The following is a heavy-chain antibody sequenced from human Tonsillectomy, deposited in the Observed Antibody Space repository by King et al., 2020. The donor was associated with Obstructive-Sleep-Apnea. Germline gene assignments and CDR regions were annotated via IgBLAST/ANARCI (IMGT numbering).Heavy chain of an antibody. J-gene: IGHJ5*02. V-gene: IGHV4-34*01. CDR1: GGSFSGYY. CDR3: ARGVPVTIFGVVIIRNNWFDP. Sequence: VQLQQWGAGLLKPSETLSLTCAVYGGSFSGYYWSWIRQPPGKGLEWIGEINHSGSTNYNPSLKSRVTISVDTSKNQFSLKLSSLTAADTAVYYCARGVPVTIFGVVIIRNNWFDPWGQGTLVTVSS. CDR2: INHSGST. D-gene: IGHD3-3*01.